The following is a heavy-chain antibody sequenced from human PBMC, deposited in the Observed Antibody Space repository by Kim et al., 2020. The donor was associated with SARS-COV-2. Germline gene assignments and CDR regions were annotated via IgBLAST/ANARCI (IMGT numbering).Heavy chain of an antibody. CDR2: IYYSGST. V-gene: IGHV4-39*01. D-gene: IGHD1-26*01. CDR3: ARQSGGSENWFDP. J-gene: IGHJ5*02. Sequence: SETLSLTCTVSGGSISSSSYYWGWIRQPPGKGLEWIGSIYYSGSTYYNPSLKSRVTISVDTSKNQFSLKLSSVTAADTAVYYCARQSGGSENWFDPWGQGTLVTVSS. CDR1: GGSISSSSYY.